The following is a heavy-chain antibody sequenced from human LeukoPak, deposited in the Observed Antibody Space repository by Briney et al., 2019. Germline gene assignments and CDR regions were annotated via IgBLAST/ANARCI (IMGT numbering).Heavy chain of an antibody. CDR2: ISGSSGST. J-gene: IGHJ4*02. CDR1: GFTFSSYA. D-gene: IGHD3-22*01. CDR3: AKDRTYYYDSSGYYDY. V-gene: IGHV3-23*01. Sequence: GGSLRLSCAASGFTFSSYAMSWVRQAPGKGLEWVSAISGSSGSTYCADSVKGRFTISRDNSKNTLYLQMNSLRAEDTAVYYCAKDRTYYYDSSGYYDYWGQGTLVTVSS.